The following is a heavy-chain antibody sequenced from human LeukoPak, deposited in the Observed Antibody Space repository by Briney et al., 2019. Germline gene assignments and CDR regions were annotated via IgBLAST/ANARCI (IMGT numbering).Heavy chain of an antibody. CDR3: ARVNVASSGFDY. V-gene: IGHV3-72*01. CDR1: GFTFTDHY. Sequence: GGSLRLSCAASGFTFTDHYMDWVRQAPGKGLEWVGRTRNKANSYTTEYAASVKDRVTISRDDSKNSLYLQMNSLKTEDTAVYYCARVNVASSGFDYWGQGTLVTVSS. J-gene: IGHJ4*02. CDR2: TRNKANSYTT. D-gene: IGHD3-10*01.